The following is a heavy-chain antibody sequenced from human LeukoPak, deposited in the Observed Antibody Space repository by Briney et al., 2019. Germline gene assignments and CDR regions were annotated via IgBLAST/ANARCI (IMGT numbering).Heavy chain of an antibody. J-gene: IGHJ4*02. CDR1: GYSISSGYY. CDR3: ASGPYGSGSKIDH. Sequence: PSETLSLTCAVSGYSISSGYYWGWIRQPPGKGLEWIGSIYHSGSTYYNPSLKSRVTISVDTSKNQFSLKLSSVTAADTAVYYCASGPYGSGSKIDHWGQGTLVTVSS. V-gene: IGHV4-38-2*01. CDR2: IYHSGST. D-gene: IGHD3-10*01.